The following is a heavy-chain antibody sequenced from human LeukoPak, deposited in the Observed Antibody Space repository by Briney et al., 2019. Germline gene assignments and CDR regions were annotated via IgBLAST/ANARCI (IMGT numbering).Heavy chain of an antibody. J-gene: IGHJ4*02. D-gene: IGHD6-13*01. Sequence: PGGSLRLSCAASGFTFSSYAMSWVRQAPGKGLEWVSAISGSGGSTYCADSVKGRFTISRDNSKNTLYLQMNSLRAEDTAVYYCAKEVRIAAAGTVRGLFDYWGQGTLVTVSS. CDR2: ISGSGGST. V-gene: IGHV3-23*01. CDR1: GFTFSSYA. CDR3: AKEVRIAAAGTVRGLFDY.